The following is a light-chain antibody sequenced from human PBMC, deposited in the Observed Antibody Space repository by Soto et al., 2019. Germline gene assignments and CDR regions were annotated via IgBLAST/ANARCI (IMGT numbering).Light chain of an antibody. J-gene: IGLJ1*01. CDR2: EGS. CDR3: CSHAGSRPFRV. Sequence: QSVLTQPASVSGSPGQSITISCTGTNSDLGSYNLVAWYQQHPAKAPKLVIFEGSKRPSGVSTRFSGSKSGDTASLTISGLQAEDEADYYCCSHAGSRPFRVFGTGTKVTVL. V-gene: IGLV2-23*01. CDR1: NSDLGSYNL.